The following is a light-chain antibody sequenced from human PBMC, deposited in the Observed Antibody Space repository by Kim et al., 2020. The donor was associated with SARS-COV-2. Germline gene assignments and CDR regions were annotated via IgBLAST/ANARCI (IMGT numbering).Light chain of an antibody. V-gene: IGLV1-40*01. J-gene: IGLJ2*01. CDR3: QSYDDSLKGAI. CDR2: GNR. CDR1: RSTIGAGYD. Sequence: QGVTISCTGTRSTIGAGYDVHWYQQLPGIAPKLLIFGNRNRPSGVPDRCSGSKSGTSASLNITGLQAEDEADYYCQSYDDSLKGAIFGGWTQLTVL.